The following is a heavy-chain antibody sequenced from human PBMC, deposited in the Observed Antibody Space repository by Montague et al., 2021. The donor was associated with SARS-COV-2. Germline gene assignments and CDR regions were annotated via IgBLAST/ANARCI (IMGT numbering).Heavy chain of an antibody. CDR1: GGSNSRYY. Sequence: SETQSLTCTVSGGSNSRYYWSWIRQPPGKGLEWIGYVSDSGSDYNPSLKSRVSISVDTSKKLLSLSLSSVTAADTAIYYCARHRKDYDILTGYSTSFYYDMDVWGQGTTVTVSS. D-gene: IGHD3-9*01. V-gene: IGHV4-59*08. CDR3: ARHRKDYDILTGYSTSFYYDMDV. CDR2: VSDSGS. J-gene: IGHJ6*02.